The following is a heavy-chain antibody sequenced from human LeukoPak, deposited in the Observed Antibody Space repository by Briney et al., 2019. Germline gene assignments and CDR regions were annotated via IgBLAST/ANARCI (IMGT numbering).Heavy chain of an antibody. CDR3: ARDGGDIVVVVAASNDAFDI. V-gene: IGHV3-21*01. D-gene: IGHD2-15*01. Sequence: GGSLRISCAASGFTFSSYSMNWVRQAPGKGLEWVSSISSSSSYIYYADSVKGRFTISRDNAKNSLYLQMNSLRAEDTAVYYCARDGGDIVVVVAASNDAFDIWGQGTMVTVSS. CDR2: ISSSSSYI. CDR1: GFTFSSYS. J-gene: IGHJ3*02.